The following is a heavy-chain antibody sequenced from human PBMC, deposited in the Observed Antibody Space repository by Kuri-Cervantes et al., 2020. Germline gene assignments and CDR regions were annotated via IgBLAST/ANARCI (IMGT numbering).Heavy chain of an antibody. V-gene: IGHV4-34*01. J-gene: IGHJ5*02. D-gene: IGHD4-11*01. CDR2: ISHSGST. Sequence: ESLKISCAASGFTFSDNYMSWVRQPPGKGLEWIGEISHSGSTNYNPSLKSRVTISVDTSKNQFSLKMRSVTAADTAVYYCARVGNTVPPTDNWFDPWGQGTLVTVSS. CDR3: ARVGNTVPPTDNWFDP. CDR1: GFTFSDNY.